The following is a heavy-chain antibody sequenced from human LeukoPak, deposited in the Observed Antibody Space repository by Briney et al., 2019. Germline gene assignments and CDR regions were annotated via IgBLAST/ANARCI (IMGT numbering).Heavy chain of an antibody. V-gene: IGHV4-39*01. J-gene: IGHJ5*02. CDR2: IYYSGSP. CDR3: ARHVGFITMVRGVINNNWFDP. Sequence: SETLSLTCTVSGGSISSSSYYWGWIRQPPGKGLEWIGSIYYSGSPYYNPSLKGRVTISVDTSKKQFSPKLSSVTAADTAVYYCARHVGFITMVRGVINNNWFDPWGQGTLVTVSS. CDR1: GGSISSSSYY. D-gene: IGHD3-10*01.